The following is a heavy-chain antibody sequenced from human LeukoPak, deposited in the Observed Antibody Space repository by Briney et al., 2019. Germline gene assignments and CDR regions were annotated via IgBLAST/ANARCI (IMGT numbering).Heavy chain of an antibody. CDR1: GYTFTTYG. CDR3: ARALTAYQWDGYNPGAFDI. Sequence: ASVKVSCKASGYTFTTYGISWVRQAPGQGLEWMGWISAYNGNTNYAQKLQGRVTMTTDTSTTTAYMELRSVRSDDTAVYYCARALTAYQWDGYNPGAFDIWGQGTMVTVSS. CDR2: ISAYNGNT. V-gene: IGHV1-18*01. D-gene: IGHD5-24*01. J-gene: IGHJ3*02.